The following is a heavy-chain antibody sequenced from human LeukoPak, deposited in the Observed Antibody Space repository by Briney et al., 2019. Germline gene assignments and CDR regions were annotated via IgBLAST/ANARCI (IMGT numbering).Heavy chain of an antibody. D-gene: IGHD3-10*01. CDR3: ARAPEGGIYGSGVCEV. V-gene: IGHV1-69*13. Sequence: SVKVSCKASGGTFSSYAISWVRQAPGQRLQWMGGIIPMAGTPNYAQKFQGRVTITADESTRTAYMELSRLRSEDTAVYYCARAPEGGIYGSGVCEVWGQGTVVTVSS. CDR2: IIPMAGTP. J-gene: IGHJ3*01. CDR1: GGTFSSYA.